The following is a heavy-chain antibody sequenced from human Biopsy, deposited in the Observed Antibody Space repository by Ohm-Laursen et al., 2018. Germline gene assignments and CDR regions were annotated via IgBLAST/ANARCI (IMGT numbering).Heavy chain of an antibody. CDR1: GFSFTSYT. V-gene: IGHV3-21*01. CDR2: ITSRSGYK. Sequence: SLRLSCAAAGFSFTSYTMNWVRQVPGKGLEWVSSITSRSGYKYYADSVKGRFTISRDNAKNSLYLQMNSLRAEDTAVYYCARDSRRTAREGGMDVWGQGTTVTVSS. CDR3: ARDSRRTAREGGMDV. D-gene: IGHD6-6*01. J-gene: IGHJ6*02.